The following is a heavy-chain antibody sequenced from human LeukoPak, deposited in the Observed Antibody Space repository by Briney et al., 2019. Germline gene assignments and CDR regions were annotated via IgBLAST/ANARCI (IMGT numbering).Heavy chain of an antibody. Sequence: ASVKVSCKASGYTFSGYYLHWVRQAPGQGLEWMGWINPNSGGTNYAQKFQGRVTMTRDTSISTAYMELSRLRSDDTAVYYCARDRGVDYCSGGSCSHYYYYMDVWGKGTTVTISS. D-gene: IGHD2-15*01. CDR1: GYTFSGYY. J-gene: IGHJ6*03. CDR3: ARDRGVDYCSGGSCSHYYYYMDV. V-gene: IGHV1-2*02. CDR2: INPNSGGT.